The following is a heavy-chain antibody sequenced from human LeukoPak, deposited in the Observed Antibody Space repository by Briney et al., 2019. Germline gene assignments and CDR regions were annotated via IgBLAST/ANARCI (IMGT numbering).Heavy chain of an antibody. V-gene: IGHV3-33*01. Sequence: GGSLRLSCAASGFSFNTYAMHWVRQAPGQGLGWVALIWHDGSHKFYSNSVRGQFTIPRDNSKNTVSLQMNNLRPEDTAVYYCPRESFGSGSYPDFWGQGTLVTVSS. CDR1: GFSFNTYA. J-gene: IGHJ4*02. D-gene: IGHD3-10*01. CDR3: PRESFGSGSYPDF. CDR2: IWHDGSHK.